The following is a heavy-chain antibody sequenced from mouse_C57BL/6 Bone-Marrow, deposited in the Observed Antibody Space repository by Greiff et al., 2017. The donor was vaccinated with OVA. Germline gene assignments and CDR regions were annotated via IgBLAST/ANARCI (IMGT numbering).Heavy chain of an antibody. D-gene: IGHD2-4*01. V-gene: IGHV1-63*01. CDR3: ARWGDYDAFAY. CDR2: IYPGGGYT. J-gene: IGHJ3*01. CDR1: GYTFTNYW. Sequence: VQLQQSGAELVRPGTSVKMSCKASGYTFTNYWIGWAKQRPGHGLEWIGDIYPGGGYTNYNEKFKGKATMTADKSSSTAYMQFSSLTSEDSASYCCARWGDYDAFAYWGQGTLVTVSA.